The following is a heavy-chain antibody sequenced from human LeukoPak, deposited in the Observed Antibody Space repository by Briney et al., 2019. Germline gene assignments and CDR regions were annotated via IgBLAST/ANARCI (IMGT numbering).Heavy chain of an antibody. D-gene: IGHD1-26*01. CDR2: INSDGSST. Sequence: GGSLRLSCAASGFTFSSYWMHWVRQAPGKGLVWVSRINSDGSSTSYADSVKGRFTISRDNAKNTLYLQMNSLRAEDTAVYYCARDAVKWEPDAFDIWGQGTMVTVPS. CDR1: GFTFSSYW. V-gene: IGHV3-74*01. J-gene: IGHJ3*02. CDR3: ARDAVKWEPDAFDI.